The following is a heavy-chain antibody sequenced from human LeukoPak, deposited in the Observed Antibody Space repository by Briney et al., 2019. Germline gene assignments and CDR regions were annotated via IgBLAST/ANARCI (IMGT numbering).Heavy chain of an antibody. J-gene: IGHJ4*02. Sequence: GGSLRLSCAASGFTLSTYWMHWVRQAPGKGLLWVSRIKGDGRDTPYADSVKGRFTISRDNAKNTLYLQMNSLRAEDTAVYYCARGSSTGWPDYFDYWGRGTLVTVSS. CDR3: ARGSSTGWPDYFDY. V-gene: IGHV3-74*01. D-gene: IGHD2-2*01. CDR2: IKGDGRDT. CDR1: GFTLSTYW.